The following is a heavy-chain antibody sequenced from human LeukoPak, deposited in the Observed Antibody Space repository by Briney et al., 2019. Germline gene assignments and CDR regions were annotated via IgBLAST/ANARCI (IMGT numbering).Heavy chain of an antibody. D-gene: IGHD2-21*02. V-gene: IGHV1-2*02. CDR3: ARVRAVTGPYFFDY. Sequence: AASVKVSCKASGYTFTGYYLHWVRQAPGQGLEWMGCIDPYSGDTNSAQKFQGRVTMTRDTSISTAYMDVSGLRSDDTAVYYCARVRAVTGPYFFDYWGQGTLVTASS. CDR2: IDPYSGDT. CDR1: GYTFTGYY. J-gene: IGHJ4*02.